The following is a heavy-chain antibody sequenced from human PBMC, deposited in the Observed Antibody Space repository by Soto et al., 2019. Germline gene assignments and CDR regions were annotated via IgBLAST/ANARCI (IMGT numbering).Heavy chain of an antibody. Sequence: SVKVSCKASGGTFSSYAIDWLRQAPGQGLEWMGGITPLFGTPKYAQRFQGKITITADESTRTAYMELRSLRSEDTAVYYCARGVHYDSSGYYYFYWGQGTLVTVS. CDR2: ITPLFGTP. CDR1: GGTFSSYA. J-gene: IGHJ4*02. CDR3: ARGVHYDSSGYYYFY. V-gene: IGHV1-69*13. D-gene: IGHD3-22*01.